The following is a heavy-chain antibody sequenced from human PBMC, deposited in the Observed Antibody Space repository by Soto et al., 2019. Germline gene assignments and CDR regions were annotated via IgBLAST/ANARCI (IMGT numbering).Heavy chain of an antibody. D-gene: IGHD6-6*01. Sequence: GASVKVSGKASGYTFTSYGISWVRQAPGQGLEWMGWISAYNGNTNYAQKLQGRVTMTTDTSTSTAYMELRSLRSDDTAVYYCARVSGGPYSSSFTYWGQGTLVTVSS. CDR2: ISAYNGNT. CDR1: GYTFTSYG. J-gene: IGHJ4*02. V-gene: IGHV1-18*04. CDR3: ARVSGGPYSSSFTY.